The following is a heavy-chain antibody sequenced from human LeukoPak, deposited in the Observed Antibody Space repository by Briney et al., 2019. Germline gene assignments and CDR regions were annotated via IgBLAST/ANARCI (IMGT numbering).Heavy chain of an antibody. CDR1: GFTFSSYG. Sequence: GGSLRLSCAASGFTFSSYGMHWVRQAPGKGLEWVAFIRYDGSNKYYADSVKGRFTISRDNSKNTLYLQVNSLRAEDTAVYYCAKLSGLEWDSNYMDVWGKGTTVTVSS. CDR3: AKLSGLEWDSNYMDV. V-gene: IGHV3-30*02. CDR2: IRYDGSNK. J-gene: IGHJ6*03. D-gene: IGHD3-3*01.